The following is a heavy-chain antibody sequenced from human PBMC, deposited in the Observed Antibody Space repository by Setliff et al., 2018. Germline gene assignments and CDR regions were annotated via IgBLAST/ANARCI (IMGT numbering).Heavy chain of an antibody. D-gene: IGHD3-10*01. CDR3: ARQKSTGSGNNWFDP. J-gene: IGHJ5*02. Sequence: GESLKISCKGSGYSFTSYWIGWVRQMPGKGLEWMGIIYPGDSDTRYSPSFQGRVTMSADKSINTAYLQWSSLKASDTAIYYCARQKSTGSGNNWFDPWGQGTLVTVS. CDR2: IYPGDSDT. V-gene: IGHV5-51*01. CDR1: GYSFTSYW.